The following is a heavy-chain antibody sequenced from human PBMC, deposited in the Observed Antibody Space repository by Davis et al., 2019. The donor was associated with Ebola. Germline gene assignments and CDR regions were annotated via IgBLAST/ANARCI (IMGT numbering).Heavy chain of an antibody. CDR1: GFSFKDFG. D-gene: IGHD2-2*01. CDR2: IWYDGRNQ. V-gene: IGHV3-30*02. J-gene: IGHJ4*02. CDR3: AKDPAGHAAGDDY. Sequence: GESLKISCAASGFSFKDFGMHWVLQAPGQGLEWVAFIWYDGRNQHYIDSVKGRFTISRDNSQDTLYLHMNNLRLEDTGVYFCAKDPAGHAAGDDYWGQGTLVTVSS.